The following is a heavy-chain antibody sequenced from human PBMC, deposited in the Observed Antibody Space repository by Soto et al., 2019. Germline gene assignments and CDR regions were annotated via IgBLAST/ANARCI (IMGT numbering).Heavy chain of an antibody. D-gene: IGHD1-7*01. V-gene: IGHV4-34*01. CDR1: GGSVSSGSYY. CDR3: QPVARGTATTLGDVFDI. J-gene: IGHJ3*02. Sequence: QVQLQQWGAGLFKPSETLSLTCAVCGGSVSSGSYYWSWIRQPPGKGLEWIGEMSHSGGSHFNPSLKSRVPISVDTSNNESSLTMICLTAADTALSYCQPVARGTATTLGDVFDIWGPGTMATASS. CDR2: MSHSGGS.